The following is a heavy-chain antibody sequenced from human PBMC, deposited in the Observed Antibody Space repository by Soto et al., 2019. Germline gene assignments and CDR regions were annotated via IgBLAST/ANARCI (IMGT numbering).Heavy chain of an antibody. V-gene: IGHV3-7*01. CDR1: GFTFQTYW. Sequence: EVQLVESGGGLVQPGGSLRLSCVGSGFTFQTYWMTWVRQAPGKGLEWVANIKQDGSEEHYVDSVKGRFTISRDNAKNSLYLQMNSQIAEDTAVYYCASQRRDGYFGDYWGQGTLVTVSS. J-gene: IGHJ4*02. CDR2: IKQDGSEE. CDR3: ASQRRDGYFGDY. D-gene: IGHD5-12*01.